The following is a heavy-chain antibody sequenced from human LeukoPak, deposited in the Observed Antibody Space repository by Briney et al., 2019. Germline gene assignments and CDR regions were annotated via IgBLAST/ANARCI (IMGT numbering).Heavy chain of an antibody. CDR2: INPNSGGT. CDR3: ARSITMIVEVPNY. J-gene: IGHJ4*02. Sequence: ASVKVSCKASGYTFTGYYMHWVRQAPGQGLEWMGWINPNSGGTNYAQKFQGRVTMTRDTSISTAYMELSRLRSDDTAVYYCARSITMIVEVPNYWGQGTLVTVSS. CDR1: GYTFTGYY. V-gene: IGHV1-2*02. D-gene: IGHD3-22*01.